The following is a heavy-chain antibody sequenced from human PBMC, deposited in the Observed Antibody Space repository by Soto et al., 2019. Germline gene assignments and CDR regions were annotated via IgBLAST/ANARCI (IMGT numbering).Heavy chain of an antibody. D-gene: IGHD2-2*02. CDR1: GGSISSGGYY. V-gene: IGHV4-31*03. Sequence: PSETLSLTCTVSGGSISSGGYYWSWIRQHPGKGLEWIGYIYYSGSTYYNPSLKSRVTISVDTSKNQFSLKLSSVTAADTAVYYCAREIPPVSAAIDYYYYYMDVWGKGTTVTVSS. J-gene: IGHJ6*03. CDR2: IYYSGST. CDR3: AREIPPVSAAIDYYYYYMDV.